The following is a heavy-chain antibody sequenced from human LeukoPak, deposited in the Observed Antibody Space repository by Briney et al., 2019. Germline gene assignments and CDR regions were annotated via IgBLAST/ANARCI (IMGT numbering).Heavy chain of an antibody. CDR1: GFTFDDYA. CDR3: AKDFGPWGDWRTGWFDP. V-gene: IGHV3-9*01. Sequence: PGGSLRLSCAASGFTFDDYAMHWVRQAPGKGLEWVSGISWNSGSIGYADSVKGRSTISRDNAKNSLYLQMNSLRAEDTALYYCAKDFGPWGDWRTGWFDPWGQGTLVTVSS. J-gene: IGHJ5*02. D-gene: IGHD2-21*02. CDR2: ISWNSGSI.